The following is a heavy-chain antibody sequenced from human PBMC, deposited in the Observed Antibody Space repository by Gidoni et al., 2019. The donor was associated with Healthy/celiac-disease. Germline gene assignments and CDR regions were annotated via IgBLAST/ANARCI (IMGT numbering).Heavy chain of an antibody. CDR2: IIPILGIA. Sequence: QVQLVQSGAEVKKPGSSVTVSCKASGGTFSSYAISWVRQAPGQGLEWMGRIIPILGIANYAQKFQGRVTITADKSTSTAYMELSSLRSEDTAVYYCARDLYYYDSSGYHYWGQGTLVTVSS. CDR1: GGTFSSYA. D-gene: IGHD3-22*01. V-gene: IGHV1-69*09. J-gene: IGHJ4*02. CDR3: ARDLYYYDSSGYHY.